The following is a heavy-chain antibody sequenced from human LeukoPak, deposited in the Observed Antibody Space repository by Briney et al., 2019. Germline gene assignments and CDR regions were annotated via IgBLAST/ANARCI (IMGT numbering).Heavy chain of an antibody. CDR3: ARDQYDTWSRRGNFDS. CDR2: ISSGSSTI. Sequence: PGGSLRLSCAASGFTFSDYSMNWVRQAPGKGLEWVSYISSGSSTIYYTDSVKGRFTISRDNAKNSLSLQMNSLRAEDTAVYYCARDQYDTWSRRGNFDSWGQGTLVIVSS. CDR1: GFTFSDYS. V-gene: IGHV3-48*01. J-gene: IGHJ4*02. D-gene: IGHD3-3*01.